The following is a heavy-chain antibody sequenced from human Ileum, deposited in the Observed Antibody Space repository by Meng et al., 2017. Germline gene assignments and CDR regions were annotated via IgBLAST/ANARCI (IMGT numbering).Heavy chain of an antibody. Sequence: QGQLVGGGGTLVKPGGSLRLSGAASGLTFRDHYMTWFRQAPGKGLEWVSYISHTGDTIYYSDSVRGRFTVSRDNANNLLFLQMNSLRAEDTALYYCGRGHFGLDYWGPGTLVTVSS. CDR2: ISHTGDTI. J-gene: IGHJ4*02. CDR1: GLTFRDHY. CDR3: GRGHFGLDY. D-gene: IGHD3-10*01. V-gene: IGHV3-11*01.